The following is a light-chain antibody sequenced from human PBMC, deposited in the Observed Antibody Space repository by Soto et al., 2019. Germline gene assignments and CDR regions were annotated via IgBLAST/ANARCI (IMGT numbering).Light chain of an antibody. Sequence: QLVLTQSPSASASLGGSVKLTGTLRSGHSSYAIAWHQQQPEKGPRYLMNLNSDGSHSKGDGIPDRFSGSSSGAERYLSISSLQSEDEADYYCQTWGTGTVVFGGGTQLTVL. CDR3: QTWGTGTVV. V-gene: IGLV4-69*01. J-gene: IGLJ2*01. CDR2: LNSDGSH. CDR1: SGHSSYA.